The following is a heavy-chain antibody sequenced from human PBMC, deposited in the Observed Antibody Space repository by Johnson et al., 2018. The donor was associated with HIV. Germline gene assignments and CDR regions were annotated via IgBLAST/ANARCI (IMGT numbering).Heavy chain of an antibody. V-gene: IGHV3-20*04. CDR1: GFTFDDYG. J-gene: IGHJ3*02. Sequence: VQLVESGGGVVQPGRSLRLSCAASGFTFDDYGMSWVRQVPGKGLEWVSGLNWNGASTGYADSVKGRFTISRDNAKNSLYLQMNSLRVEDTALYYCARDQSSRQAFDIWGQGTMVTVSS. CDR3: ARDQSSRQAFDI. CDR2: LNWNGAST. D-gene: IGHD6-6*01.